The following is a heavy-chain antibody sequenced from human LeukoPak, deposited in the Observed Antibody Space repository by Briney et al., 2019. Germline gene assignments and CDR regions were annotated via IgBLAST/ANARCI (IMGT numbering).Heavy chain of an antibody. J-gene: IGHJ4*02. CDR3: AKDGLKDPGIAVAGDFDY. V-gene: IGHV3-53*01. D-gene: IGHD6-19*01. Sequence: GGSLRLSCAASGFTGSNNYVSWVRQAPGMGLEWVSAIHSSGATCYADSVKGRFTIPRDNSKNTLYLQMNSLRAEDTAVYYCAKDGLKDPGIAVAGDFDYWGQGTLVTVSS. CDR1: GFTGSNNY. CDR2: IHSSGAT.